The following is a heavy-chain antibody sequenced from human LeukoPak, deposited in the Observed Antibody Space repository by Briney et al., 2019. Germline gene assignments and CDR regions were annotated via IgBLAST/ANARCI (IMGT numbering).Heavy chain of an antibody. J-gene: IGHJ6*03. Sequence: GSSVKVSXKASGGTFSSYTISWMRQAPGQGLEWMGRIIPILGIANYAQKFQGRVTITADKSTSTAYMELSSLRSEDTAVYYCASYEYCSSTSCSQGSYYYYYYMDVWGKGTTVTVSS. D-gene: IGHD2-2*01. CDR2: IIPILGIA. V-gene: IGHV1-69*02. CDR3: ASYEYCSSTSCSQGSYYYYYYMDV. CDR1: GGTFSSYT.